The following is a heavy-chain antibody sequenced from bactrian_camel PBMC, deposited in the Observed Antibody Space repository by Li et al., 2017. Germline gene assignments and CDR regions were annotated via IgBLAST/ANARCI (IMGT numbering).Heavy chain of an antibody. CDR1: GYTFTGYS. J-gene: IGHJ4*01. D-gene: IGHD3*01. CDR2: LYTGRGST. Sequence: QVQLVESGGGLVQPGGSLRLSCAASGYTFTGYSMGWFRQATGKERQAVAGLYTGRGSTYYTDSVKGRFTISQDNARNTLYLQMDSLKPEDTAMYYCVADPCRQIEYDVPPPLVDFEYWGQGTQVTVS. V-gene: IGHV3S1*01. CDR3: VADPCRQIEYDVPPPLVDFEY.